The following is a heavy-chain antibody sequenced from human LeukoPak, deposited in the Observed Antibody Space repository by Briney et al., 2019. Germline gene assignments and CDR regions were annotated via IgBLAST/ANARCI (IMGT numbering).Heavy chain of an antibody. CDR2: IYYSGST. CDR3: ARTYDSSGYSAFHI. D-gene: IGHD3-22*01. V-gene: IGHV4-59*01. J-gene: IGHJ3*02. Sequence: PSETLSLTCNVSGDSISSYYWTWIRQTPGKELEWIGYIYYSGSTYYNPSLESRVNMSVATSQSQFSLKLTSVTAADTAVYYCARTYDSSGYSAFHIWGQGTMVSVFS. CDR1: GDSISSYY.